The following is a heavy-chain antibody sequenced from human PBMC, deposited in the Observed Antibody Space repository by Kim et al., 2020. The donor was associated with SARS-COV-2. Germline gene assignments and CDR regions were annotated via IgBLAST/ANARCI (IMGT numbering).Heavy chain of an antibody. Sequence: GESLKISCKGSGYSFTSYWIGWVRQMPGKGLEWMGIIYPGDSDTRYSPSFQGQVTISADKSISTAYLQWSSLKASDTAMYYCARRVIAAAGTRAFDIWGQGTMVTVSS. J-gene: IGHJ3*02. CDR2: IYPGDSDT. CDR3: ARRVIAAAGTRAFDI. D-gene: IGHD6-13*01. V-gene: IGHV5-51*01. CDR1: GYSFTSYW.